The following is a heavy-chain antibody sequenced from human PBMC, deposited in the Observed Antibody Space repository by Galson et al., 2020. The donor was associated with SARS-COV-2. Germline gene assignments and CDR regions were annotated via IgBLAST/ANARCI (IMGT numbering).Heavy chain of an antibody. D-gene: IGHD5-12*01. CDR1: GFTFSNFD. J-gene: IGHJ4*02. V-gene: IGHV3-23*01. CDR2: ISRSGGGT. CDR3: AKDPGYSYGTYFDY. Sequence: GESLKISCAVSGFTFSNFDMSWVRQAPGKGLEWVSSISRSGGGTFYADSVKGRFTISRDNSKNTLSLQMTSLRADDTALYYCAKDPGYSYGTYFDYWGQGTLVTVSS.